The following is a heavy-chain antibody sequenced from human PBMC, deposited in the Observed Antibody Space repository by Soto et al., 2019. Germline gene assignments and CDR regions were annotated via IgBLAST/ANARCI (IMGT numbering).Heavy chain of an antibody. CDR2: ISSSSSYI. J-gene: IGHJ4*02. D-gene: IGHD2-15*01. Sequence: GGSLRLSCAASGFTFSSYSMNWVRQAPGKGLEWVSSISSSSSYIYYADSVKGRFTISRDNAKNSLYLQMNSLRAEDTAVYYCASIGYCSGGSCYSGRDFDYWGQGT. CDR3: ASIGYCSGGSCYSGRDFDY. CDR1: GFTFSSYS. V-gene: IGHV3-21*01.